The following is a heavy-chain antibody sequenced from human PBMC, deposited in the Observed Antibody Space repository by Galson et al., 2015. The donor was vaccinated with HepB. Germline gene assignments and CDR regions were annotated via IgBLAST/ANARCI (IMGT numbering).Heavy chain of an antibody. CDR2: ITTNSNYI. V-gene: IGHV3-21*01. J-gene: IGHJ5*02. CDR1: GFTFSSYS. CDR3: ARVLGGGWYWFDP. Sequence: LRLSCAASGFTFSSYSMNWVRQAPGKGLEWVSSITTNSNYIYYADSVKGRFTISRDNAKNSLYLQMNSLRAEDTAVYYCARVLGGGWYWFDPWGQGTLVTVSS. D-gene: IGHD6-19*01.